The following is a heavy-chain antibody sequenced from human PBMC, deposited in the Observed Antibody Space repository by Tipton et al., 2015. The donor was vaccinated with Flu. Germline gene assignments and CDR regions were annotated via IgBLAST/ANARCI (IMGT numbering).Heavy chain of an antibody. D-gene: IGHD5-12*01. V-gene: IGHV4-38-2*01. J-gene: IGHJ4*02. CDR2: IYHSGST. Sequence: TLSLTCAVSGYSISSGYYWGWIRQPPGKGLEWIGSIYHSGSTYYKPSLKSRVTISVDTSKNQFSLKLTSVTAEDTAIYYCAKVIPEIVAGLDSWGQGTLVTVSS. CDR1: GYSISSGYY. CDR3: AKVIPEIVAGLDS.